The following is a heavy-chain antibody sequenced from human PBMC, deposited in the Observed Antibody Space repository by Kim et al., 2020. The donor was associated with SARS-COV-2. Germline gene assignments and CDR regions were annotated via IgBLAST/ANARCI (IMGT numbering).Heavy chain of an antibody. V-gene: IGHV3-43*02. CDR2: ISGDGGST. CDR3: AKDRSGYSYGYPDY. Sequence: GGSLRLSCAASGFTFDDYAMHWVRQAPGKGLEWVSLISGDGGSTYYADSVKGRFTISRDNSKNSLYLQTNSLRTEDTALYYCAKDRSGYSYGYPDYWGQGTLVTVSS. D-gene: IGHD5-18*01. J-gene: IGHJ4*02. CDR1: GFTFDDYA.